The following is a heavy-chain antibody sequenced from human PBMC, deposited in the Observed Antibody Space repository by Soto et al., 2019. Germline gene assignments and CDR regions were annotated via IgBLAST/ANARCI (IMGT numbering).Heavy chain of an antibody. V-gene: IGHV3-33*01. CDR2: IWYDGSNK. Sequence: GGSLRLSCAASGFTFSSYGMHWVRQAPGKGLEWVAVIWYDGSNKYYADSVKGRFTISRDNSKNTLYLQMNSLRAEDTAVYYCARGQLRDYYYYYGMDVWGQGTTVTVSS. D-gene: IGHD1-26*01. J-gene: IGHJ6*02. CDR1: GFTFSSYG. CDR3: ARGQLRDYYYYYGMDV.